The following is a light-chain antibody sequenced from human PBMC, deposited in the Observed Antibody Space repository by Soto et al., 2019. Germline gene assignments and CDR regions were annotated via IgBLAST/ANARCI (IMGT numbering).Light chain of an antibody. V-gene: IGKV4-1*01. CDR2: WAS. J-gene: IGKJ2*01. Sequence: DIVMTQSPDSLAVSLGERATINCMSSQSVLYSSNTKNYLAWYQQRPGQPPKLLIYWASTRESGVPERFSGSGSGTHFTLTISSLQAEDVAVYYCQQYYSGPPYTFGQGTKLEIK. CDR3: QQYYSGPPYT. CDR1: QSVLYSSNTKNY.